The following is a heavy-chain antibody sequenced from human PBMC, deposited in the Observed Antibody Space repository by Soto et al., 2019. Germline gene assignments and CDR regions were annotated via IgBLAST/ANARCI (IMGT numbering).Heavy chain of an antibody. CDR3: ARDSGFYYDSSGYYTHNWFDP. V-gene: IGHV1-18*01. J-gene: IGHJ5*02. Sequence: ASVKVSCKASGYTXTSYGLSWVRQAPGQGLEWMGWISVYNGRVNYAQKFQGRVSMTTDTSTTTAYMELRSLRSDDTAVYYCARDSGFYYDSSGYYTHNWFDPWGQGTSVTVSS. CDR1: GYTXTSYG. CDR2: ISVYNGRV. D-gene: IGHD3-22*01.